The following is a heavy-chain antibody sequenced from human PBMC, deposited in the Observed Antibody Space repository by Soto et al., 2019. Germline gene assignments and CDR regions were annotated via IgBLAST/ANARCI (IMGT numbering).Heavy chain of an antibody. CDR2: IYYSGST. V-gene: IGHV4-30-4*01. CDR1: GGSISSGDYY. J-gene: IGHJ6*02. Sequence: TLSLTCTVSGGSISSGDYYCSWIRQPPGKGLEWIGYIYYSGSTYYNPSLKSRVTISVDTSKNQFSLKLSSVTAADTAVYYCARFNGSGSYWPYPYYYYYGMDVWGQGTTVTVSS. CDR3: ARFNGSGSYWPYPYYYYYGMDV. D-gene: IGHD3-10*01.